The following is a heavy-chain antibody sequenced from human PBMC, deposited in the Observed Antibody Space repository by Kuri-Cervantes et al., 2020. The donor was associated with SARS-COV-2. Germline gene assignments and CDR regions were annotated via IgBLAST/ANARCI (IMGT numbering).Heavy chain of an antibody. D-gene: IGHD2-15*01. CDR3: ARRMATVATLDY. J-gene: IGHJ4*02. Sequence: ESLKISCTVSGGSISSSSYYWGWIRQPPGKGLEWIGYIYYSGSTNYSPSLKSRVTISVDTSKNQFSLQLNSVTPEDTAVYYCARRMATVATLDYWGQGTLVTVSS. CDR1: GGSISSSSYY. V-gene: IGHV4-61*05. CDR2: IYYSGST.